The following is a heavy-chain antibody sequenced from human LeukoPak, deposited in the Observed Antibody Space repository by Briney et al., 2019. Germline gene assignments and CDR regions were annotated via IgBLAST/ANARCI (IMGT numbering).Heavy chain of an antibody. CDR3: AKGSCDEAHYYYYMDV. V-gene: IGHV3-30*02. J-gene: IGHJ6*03. Sequence: PGGSLRLSCAASGFTFSSYGMHWVRQAPGKGLEWVAFIRYDGSNKHYADSVKGRFTISRDNSKNTLYLQMNSLRAEDTAVYYCAKGSCDEAHYYYYMDVWGKGTTVTISS. CDR2: IRYDGSNK. CDR1: GFTFSSYG.